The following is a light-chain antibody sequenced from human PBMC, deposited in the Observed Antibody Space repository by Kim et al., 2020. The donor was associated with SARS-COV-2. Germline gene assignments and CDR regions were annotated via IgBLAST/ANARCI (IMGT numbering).Light chain of an antibody. CDR1: QNINTD. CDR3: QQYNKWWT. J-gene: IGKJ1*01. CDR2: SAS. Sequence: CLSPGERATLSCRASQNINTDLAWYQRRRGQVPRLLIYSASTRVSSFPARFIGSGSGTEFTLTITSLQSEDFAIYFCQQYNKWWTFGPGTKVDIK. V-gene: IGKV3-15*01.